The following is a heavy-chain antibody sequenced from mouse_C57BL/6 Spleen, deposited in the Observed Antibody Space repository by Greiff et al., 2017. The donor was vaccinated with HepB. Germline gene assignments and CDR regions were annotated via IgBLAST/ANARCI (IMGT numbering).Heavy chain of an antibody. Sequence: VKLMESDAELVKPGASVKISCKVSGYTFTDHTIHWMKQRPEQGLEWIGYIYPRDGSTKYNEKFKGKATLTADKSSSTAYMQLNSLTSEDSAVYFCARSGDGYYVSYWYFDVWGTGTTVTVSS. D-gene: IGHD2-3*01. CDR3: ARSGDGYYVSYWYFDV. CDR2: IYPRDGST. CDR1: GYTFTDHT. J-gene: IGHJ1*03. V-gene: IGHV1-78*01.